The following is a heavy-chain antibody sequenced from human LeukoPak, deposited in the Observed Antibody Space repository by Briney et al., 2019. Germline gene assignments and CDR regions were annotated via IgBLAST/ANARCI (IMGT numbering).Heavy chain of an antibody. CDR3: ARGAFSSSPDY. Sequence: GGSLRLSCAASGFTFSSLWMSWVRQAPGRGPEWVANINQDGGTTYYVASVKGRFTISRDNAKNSLFLQMNSLRAEDTAVYFCARGAFSSSPDYWGQGTLVTASS. D-gene: IGHD6-13*01. V-gene: IGHV3-7*01. CDR2: INQDGGTT. J-gene: IGHJ4*02. CDR1: GFTFSSLW.